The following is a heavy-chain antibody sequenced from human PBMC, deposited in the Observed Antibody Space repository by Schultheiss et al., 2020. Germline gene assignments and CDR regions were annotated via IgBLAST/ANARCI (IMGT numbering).Heavy chain of an antibody. D-gene: IGHD4-23*01. J-gene: IGHJ3*02. CDR1: EFTFSSYG. V-gene: IGHV3-30*18. CDR2: ISSDGNTK. Sequence: GGSLRLSCAASEFTFSSYGMHWVRQAPGKGLEWVAVISSDGNTKYYADSVKGRFTVSRDNSKNTVYLQMNSLRGEDTAVYYCAKPEYGGNSGLVGAFDIWGQGTMVTVSS. CDR3: AKPEYGGNSGLVGAFDI.